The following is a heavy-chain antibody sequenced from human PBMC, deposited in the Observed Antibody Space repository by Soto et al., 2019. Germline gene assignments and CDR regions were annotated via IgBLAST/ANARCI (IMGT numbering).Heavy chain of an antibody. Sequence: PGGSLRLSCAASGFTFSGSAMHWVRQASGKGLEWVGRIRSKANSYATAYAASVKGRFTISRDDSKNTAYLQMNSLRTEDTAVYYCTRPGEGIQHWGQGTLVTVS. CDR1: GFTFSGSA. J-gene: IGHJ1*01. CDR3: TRPGEGIQH. D-gene: IGHD3-10*01. CDR2: IRSKANSYAT. V-gene: IGHV3-73*01.